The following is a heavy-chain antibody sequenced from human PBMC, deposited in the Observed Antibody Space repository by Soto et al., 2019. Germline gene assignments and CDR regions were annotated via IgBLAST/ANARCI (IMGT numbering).Heavy chain of an antibody. CDR1: GFTFTSSS. V-gene: IGHV1-58*01. CDR2: ITVGTGNT. CDR3: AARDSSGYYGG. J-gene: IGHJ4*02. Sequence: SVKVSCKASGFTFTSSSVQWVRQARGQRLEWIGWITVGTGNTNYAQKFQERVTITMDKSTSPVYIELIKLSAEDTAVYYCAARDSSGYYGGWGQGTQVTASS. D-gene: IGHD3-22*01.